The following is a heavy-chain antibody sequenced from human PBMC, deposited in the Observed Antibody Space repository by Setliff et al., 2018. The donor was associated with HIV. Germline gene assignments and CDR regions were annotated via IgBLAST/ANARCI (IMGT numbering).Heavy chain of an antibody. CDR3: ARVSSFNKIIREAFDI. CDR1: GYTFTDYF. J-gene: IGHJ3*02. Sequence: ASVKVSCKASGYTFTDYFMHWVRQAPGQGLEWMGWLSPNRGDTKSHHKFADRLIMSRDTSLTTVYMELTSLRSDDTAVYYCARVSSFNKIIREAFDIWGQGTLVTVSS. D-gene: IGHD3-10*01. V-gene: IGHV1-2*02. CDR2: LSPNRGDT.